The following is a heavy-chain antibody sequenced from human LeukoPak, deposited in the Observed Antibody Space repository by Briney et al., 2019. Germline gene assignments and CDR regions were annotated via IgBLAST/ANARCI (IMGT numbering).Heavy chain of an antibody. CDR2: ISSSSSYI. CDR1: GFTFSSYS. D-gene: IGHD3-10*01. Sequence: GGSLRLSCAASGFTFSSYSMNWVRQAPGKGLEWVSSISSSSSYIYYADSVKGRFTISRDNSKNTLYLQMNSLRAEDTAVYYCAKDQSSGSYYLDRNWFDPWGQGTLVTVSS. J-gene: IGHJ5*02. V-gene: IGHV3-21*04. CDR3: AKDQSSGSYYLDRNWFDP.